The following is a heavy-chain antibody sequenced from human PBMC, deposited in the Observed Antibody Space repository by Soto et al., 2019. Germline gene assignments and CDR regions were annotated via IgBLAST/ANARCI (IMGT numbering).Heavy chain of an antibody. V-gene: IGHV3-23*01. CDR1: GFTFSSYA. D-gene: IGHD3-22*01. Sequence: PGGSLRLSCAASGFTFSSYAMSWVRQAPGKGLEWVSAISGSGGSTYYADSVKGRFTISRDNSKNTLYLQMNSLRAEDTAVYYCAKGAGYYDSRGEYYYYGMDVWGQGTTVTVSS. J-gene: IGHJ6*02. CDR2: ISGSGGST. CDR3: AKGAGYYDSRGEYYYYGMDV.